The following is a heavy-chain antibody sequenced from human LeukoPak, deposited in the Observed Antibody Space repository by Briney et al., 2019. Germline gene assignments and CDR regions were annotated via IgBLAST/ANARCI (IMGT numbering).Heavy chain of an antibody. CDR2: IYHGGST. J-gene: IGHJ4*02. V-gene: IGHV4-38-2*02. CDR3: AREAQEWLGTDY. D-gene: IGHD6-19*01. CDR1: GFSLSSGYY. Sequence: SETLSLTCTVSGFSLSSGYYWGWIRQPPGKGLEWIGSIYHGGSTHYNPSLKSQVTISVDTSKNQFSLKLSSVTAADTAVYYCAREAQEWLGTDYWGQGTLVTVSS.